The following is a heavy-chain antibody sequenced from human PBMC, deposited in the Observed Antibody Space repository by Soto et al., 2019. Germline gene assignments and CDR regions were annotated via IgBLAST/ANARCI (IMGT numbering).Heavy chain of an antibody. Sequence: SETLSLTCSVSGDSMNGGSDYRSWIRQHPGKALAWIGYIYWDGALSYNTSFKGRLPLSVERNRNQFSLSLSSMTAADQAVYYCARGGGYDYFDLWGQGIQVNVSS. CDR1: GDSMNGGSDY. J-gene: IGHJ4*02. CDR2: IYWDGAL. V-gene: IGHV4-30-2*01. D-gene: IGHD2-15*01. CDR3: ARGGGYDYFDL.